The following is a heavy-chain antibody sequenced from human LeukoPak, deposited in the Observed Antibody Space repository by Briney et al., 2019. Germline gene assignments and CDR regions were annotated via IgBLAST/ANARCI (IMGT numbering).Heavy chain of an antibody. V-gene: IGHV3-21*01. CDR1: GFTFSSYS. J-gene: IGHJ4*02. Sequence: GGSLRLSCAASGFTFSSYSMNWVRQAPGKGLEWVSSISSSSSYIYYADSVKGRFTISRDNAKNSLYLQMNSLRAEDTAVYYCARDQPNYDYVWGSLFYWGQGTLVTVSS. D-gene: IGHD3-16*01. CDR2: ISSSSSYI. CDR3: ARDQPNYDYVWGSLFY.